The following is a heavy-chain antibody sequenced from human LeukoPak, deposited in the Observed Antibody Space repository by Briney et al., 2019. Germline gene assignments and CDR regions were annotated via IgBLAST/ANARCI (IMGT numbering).Heavy chain of an antibody. CDR3: AELGITMIGGV. V-gene: IGHV3-48*04. CDR2: ISSSSSTI. CDR1: GSTLSSYS. J-gene: IGHJ6*04. Sequence: PGGSLRLSCAASGSTLSSYSMNWVRQAPGKGLEWVSYISSSSSTIYYADPVKGRFTISRDNAKNSLYLQMNSLRAEDTAVYYCAELGITMIGGVWGKGTTVTISS. D-gene: IGHD3-10*02.